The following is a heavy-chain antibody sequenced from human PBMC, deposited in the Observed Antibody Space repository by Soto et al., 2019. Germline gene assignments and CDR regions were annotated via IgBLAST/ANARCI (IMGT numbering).Heavy chain of an antibody. J-gene: IGHJ4*02. V-gene: IGHV1-3*01. CDR3: ARDDSGFSGSHYIDYFNY. D-gene: IGHD1-26*01. CDR2: INGGNGNT. Sequence: GASVKVSCKASGDTVPNYAIHWVRQAPGQRLDWMGWINGGNGNTYYPEHFQGRVTFTRDTSAGTVYMQLSSLTSEDTAVYYCARDDSGFSGSHYIDYFNYWGQGALVTVSS. CDR1: GDTVPNYA.